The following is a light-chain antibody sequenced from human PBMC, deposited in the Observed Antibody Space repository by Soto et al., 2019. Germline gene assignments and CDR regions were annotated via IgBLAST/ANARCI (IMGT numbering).Light chain of an antibody. CDR1: SSDVGGYNY. J-gene: IGLJ1*01. CDR3: SSYAGSNTFV. CDR2: EVS. V-gene: IGLV2-8*01. Sequence: QSAPTQPPSASGSPGQSVTISCTGTSSDVGGYNYVSWYQHHPGKAPQLMIYEVSKRPSGVPDRFSGSKSGNTASLTVSGLQDEDEADYYCSSYAGSNTFVFGTGTKLTVL.